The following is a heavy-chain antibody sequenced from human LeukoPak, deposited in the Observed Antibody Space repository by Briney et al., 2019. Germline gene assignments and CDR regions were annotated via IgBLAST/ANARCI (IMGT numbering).Heavy chain of an antibody. V-gene: IGHV3-23*01. CDR3: AKLGGQEVHNYYVAV. D-gene: IGHD3-16*01. Sequence: GSLRLSCAASGFTFSSYAMSWVRQAPGKGLEWVSGIIDNGYITYYANSVRGRFTISRDNSKNTLFLQMNSLRAEDTAVYYCAKLGGQEVHNYYVAVWGKGTTVAVSS. J-gene: IGHJ6*03. CDR2: IIDNGYIT. CDR1: GFTFSSYA.